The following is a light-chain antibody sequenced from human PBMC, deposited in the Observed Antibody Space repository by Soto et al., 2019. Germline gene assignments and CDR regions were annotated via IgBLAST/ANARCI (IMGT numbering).Light chain of an antibody. J-gene: IGKJ1*01. Sequence: DIQMTQSPSTLSASVGDRVTITCRASQSISSWLAWYQQKPGKAPNLLIYDASSLESGVPSRFSGSGSATEFTLTISSLQPDDFATYYCQQYKSYPWTFGQGTKVEIK. V-gene: IGKV1-5*01. CDR3: QQYKSYPWT. CDR1: QSISSW. CDR2: DAS.